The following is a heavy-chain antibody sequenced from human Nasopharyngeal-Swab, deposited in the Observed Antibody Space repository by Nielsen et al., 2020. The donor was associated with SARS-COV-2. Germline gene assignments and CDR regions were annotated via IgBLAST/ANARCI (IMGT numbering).Heavy chain of an antibody. CDR2: IRSKANSYAT. CDR3: TRPLYGDIGDGY. CDR1: GFTFSGSA. Sequence: GESLKISCAASGFTFSGSAMHWVRQASGKGLEWVGRIRSKANSYATAYAASVKGRFTISRDDSKNTAYLQMNSLKTEDTAVYYCTRPLYGDIGDGYWGQGALVTVSS. J-gene: IGHJ4*02. V-gene: IGHV3-73*01. D-gene: IGHD4-17*01.